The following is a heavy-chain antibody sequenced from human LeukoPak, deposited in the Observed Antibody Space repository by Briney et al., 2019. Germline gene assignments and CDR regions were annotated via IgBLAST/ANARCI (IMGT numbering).Heavy chain of an antibody. CDR3: SSTFGSGSYLHS. V-gene: IGHV3-9*01. CDR2: ISWNGDTI. Sequence: GGSLRFSCAASGFAFHDYMMHWVRQPPGKGLEGGSEISWNGDTIGYADSVKGRFIISRDNARRSLYLQMNSLRPEDTAFYYCSSTFGSGSYLHSWGQGTLVTVSS. D-gene: IGHD3-10*01. J-gene: IGHJ5*02. CDR1: GFAFHDYM.